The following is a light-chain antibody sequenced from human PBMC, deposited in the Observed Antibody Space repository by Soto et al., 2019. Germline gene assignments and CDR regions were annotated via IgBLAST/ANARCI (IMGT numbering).Light chain of an antibody. J-gene: IGKJ5*01. CDR1: QSIHTS. V-gene: IGKV3-11*01. CDR3: QQRNVWPPIT. CDR2: DST. Sequence: VLTQSPATLSLSPGEIATLSCRASQSIHTSLAWYQQKSGKPPRLVIYDSTLRANGVPDRFGGSRSGTEFTLTINSLEPEDFAVYYCQQRNVWPPITFGQGPRLEI.